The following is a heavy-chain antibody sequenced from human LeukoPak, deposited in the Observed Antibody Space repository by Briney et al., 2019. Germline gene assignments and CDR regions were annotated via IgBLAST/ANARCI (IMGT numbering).Heavy chain of an antibody. J-gene: IGHJ4*02. Sequence: GGSLRLSCAASAFTFSSYAMSWVRQAPGKGLEWVSAISGSGGSTYYADSVKGRFAISRDDSKNTLSLQMNSLRAEDTAVYYCAKGVAYGSGSYPNGHFDYWGQGTLVTVSP. CDR3: AKGVAYGSGSYPNGHFDY. CDR2: ISGSGGST. D-gene: IGHD3-10*01. V-gene: IGHV3-23*01. CDR1: AFTFSSYA.